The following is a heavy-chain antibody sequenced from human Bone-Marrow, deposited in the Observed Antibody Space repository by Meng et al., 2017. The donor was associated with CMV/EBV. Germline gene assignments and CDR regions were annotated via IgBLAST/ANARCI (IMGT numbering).Heavy chain of an antibody. V-gene: IGHV1-69*02. CDR2: IIPILGIA. CDR3: ASLSLLAARARNYFDY. Sequence: SVKVSCKASGGTFSSYTISWVRQAPGQGLEWMGRIIPILGIANYAQKFQGRVTITADKSTSTAYMELSSLRSEDTAVYYCASLSLLAARARNYFDYWGQGTLVTVSS. J-gene: IGHJ4*02. D-gene: IGHD6-6*01. CDR1: GGTFSSYT.